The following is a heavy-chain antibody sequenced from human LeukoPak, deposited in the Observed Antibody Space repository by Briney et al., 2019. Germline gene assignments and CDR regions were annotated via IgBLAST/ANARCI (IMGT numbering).Heavy chain of an antibody. J-gene: IGHJ4*02. V-gene: IGHV3-7*03. Sequence: GESLRLSCSASGFTFSTYWMGWVRQAPGKGLEWVANIKQEGNEKYYVDSVKGRFTISRDNSKNSLYLQMNSLRAEDTALYYCAKDITGALVGAPDYWGQGTLVTVSS. CDR1: GFTFSTYW. CDR2: IKQEGNEK. D-gene: IGHD1-26*01. CDR3: AKDITGALVGAPDY.